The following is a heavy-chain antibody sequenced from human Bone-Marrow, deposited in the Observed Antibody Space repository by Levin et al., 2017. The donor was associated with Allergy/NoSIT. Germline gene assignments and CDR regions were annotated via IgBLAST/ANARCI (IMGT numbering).Heavy chain of an antibody. Sequence: SSETLSLTCTVSGGSIRSDYWSWIRQPPGKGLEWIGYMYYSGSTNYHPSLKSRVTISADTSKNQFSLKLSSVTAGDTAVYYCARSNSIGAAGYYYGMDVWGQGTTVTVSS. CDR2: MYYSGST. V-gene: IGHV4-59*01. CDR1: GGSIRSDY. J-gene: IGHJ6*02. D-gene: IGHD6-13*01. CDR3: ARSNSIGAAGYYYGMDV.